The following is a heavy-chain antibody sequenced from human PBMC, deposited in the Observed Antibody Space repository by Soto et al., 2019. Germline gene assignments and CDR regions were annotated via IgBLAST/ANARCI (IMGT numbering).Heavy chain of an antibody. J-gene: IGHJ4*02. CDR1: GFIFRNYL. V-gene: IGHV3-74*01. D-gene: IGHD5-12*01. CDR3: ARDGYNGFDY. Sequence: GGSLRLSCAPSGFIFRNYLMHWVRQAPGKGLVWISRINSDGSSASYADSVKGRFTISRDNAKNTLYLQMHSLRDEDTAVYYCARDGYNGFDYWGQGTLVTVSS. CDR2: INSDGSSA.